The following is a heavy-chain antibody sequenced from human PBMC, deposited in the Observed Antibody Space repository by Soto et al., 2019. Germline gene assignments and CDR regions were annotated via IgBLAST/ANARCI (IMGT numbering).Heavy chain of an antibody. CDR3: ARFRITMVRGKRSNWFDP. D-gene: IGHD3-10*01. CDR2: IYYSGST. CDR1: GGSISSGGYY. J-gene: IGHJ5*02. Sequence: PSETLSLTCTVSGGSISSGGYYWSWIRQHPGKGLEWIGYIYYSGSTYYNPSLKSRVTISVDTSKNQFSLKLSSVTAADTAVYYCARFRITMVRGKRSNWFDPWGQGTLVTVSS. V-gene: IGHV4-31*03.